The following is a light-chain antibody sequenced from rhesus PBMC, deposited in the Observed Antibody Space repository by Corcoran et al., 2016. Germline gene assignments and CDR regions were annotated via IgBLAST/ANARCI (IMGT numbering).Light chain of an antibody. CDR3: QQGNSIPYS. Sequence: EIVLTQSPTSMAVSQGERVAISCMASSSVTTNFLPWFHQKPGFPPRLLVYRTSRLTSGVPGMLSGSGSGNSDTLTISSMEAEDAANYYCQQGNSIPYSFGQGTKVEIK. CDR1: SSVTTN. V-gene: IGKV3-35*01. CDR2: RTS. J-gene: IGKJ2*01.